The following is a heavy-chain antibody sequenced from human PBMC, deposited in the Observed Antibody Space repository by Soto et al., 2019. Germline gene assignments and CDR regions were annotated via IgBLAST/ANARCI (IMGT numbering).Heavy chain of an antibody. CDR1: GDMFRNSA. D-gene: IGHD3-10*01. CDR3: ARARLSNGDPNIYFFYGLDV. Sequence: QVQLVQSGAEVKRPGSSVTVSCKASGDMFRNSAFTWVRQAPGQGLDWMGVIIPLFRKTNVAQNFQGRVTFTADESTSSLYMEASSLTSEDTAVYYCARARLSNGDPNIYFFYGLDVWGQGTTITVSS. CDR2: IIPLFRKT. J-gene: IGHJ6*02. V-gene: IGHV1-69*01.